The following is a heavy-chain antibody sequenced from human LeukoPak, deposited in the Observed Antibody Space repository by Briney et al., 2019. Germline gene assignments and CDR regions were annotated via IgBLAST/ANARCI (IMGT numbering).Heavy chain of an antibody. J-gene: IGHJ4*02. CDR3: ARGLGLTRDFDY. CDR2: IYSGGST. D-gene: IGHD1-1*01. CDR1: GFTVSSNY. Sequence: GSLRLSCAVSGFTVSSNYMSWVRQAPGKGLEWVSIIYSGGSTYYADSMKGRFTISRDNSKNTLYLQMNSLRAEDTAVYYCARGLGLTRDFDYWGQGTLVTVSS. V-gene: IGHV3-66*01.